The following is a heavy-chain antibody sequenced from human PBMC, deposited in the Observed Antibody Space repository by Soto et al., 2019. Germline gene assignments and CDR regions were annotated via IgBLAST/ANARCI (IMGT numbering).Heavy chain of an antibody. CDR1: GGSISSNY. CDR3: ARYRREAVAGYTLDN. D-gene: IGHD6-13*01. J-gene: IGHJ4*02. CDR2: VYNSGST. Sequence: SETLSVTGTVSGGSISSNYWTWIRQPPGKGLEWIGYVYNSGSTNYNPSLKSRVTISEDTSKSQFSLKVNSMTAADTAVYYCARYRREAVAGYTLDNWGQGILVTVSS. V-gene: IGHV4-59*01.